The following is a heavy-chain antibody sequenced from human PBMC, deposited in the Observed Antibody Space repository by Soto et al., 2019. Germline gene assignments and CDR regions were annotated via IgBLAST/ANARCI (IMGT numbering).Heavy chain of an antibody. Sequence: SETLSLTCAVYGGSFSGYYWSWIRQPPGKGLEWIGEINHSGSTNYNPSLKSRVTISVDTSKNQFSLKLSSVTAADTAVYYCARGQGVVVPAAIRLDPWGQGTLVTVSS. V-gene: IGHV4-34*01. J-gene: IGHJ5*02. CDR2: INHSGST. D-gene: IGHD2-2*01. CDR1: GGSFSGYY. CDR3: ARGQGVVVPAAIRLDP.